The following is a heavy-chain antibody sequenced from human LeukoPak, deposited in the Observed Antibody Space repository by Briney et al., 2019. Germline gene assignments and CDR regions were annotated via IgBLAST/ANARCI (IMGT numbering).Heavy chain of an antibody. V-gene: IGHV4-59*01. Sequence: NPSETLSLTCTVSGGSISSYYWSWTRQPPGKGLEWIGYIYYSGSTNYNPSLKSRVTISVDTSKNQFSLKLSSVTAADTAVYYCARLGELSFEGDYWGQGTLVTVSS. CDR1: GGSISSYY. CDR2: IYYSGST. J-gene: IGHJ4*02. CDR3: ARLGELSFEGDY. D-gene: IGHD3-16*01.